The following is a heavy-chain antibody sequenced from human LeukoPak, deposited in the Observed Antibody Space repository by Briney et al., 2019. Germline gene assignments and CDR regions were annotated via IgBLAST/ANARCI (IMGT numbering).Heavy chain of an antibody. CDR3: TKEVQRWHSYFYRPSYALDI. V-gene: IGHV3-9*03. CDR1: GFNFNDYA. CDR2: ISANGGFI. D-gene: IGHD3-22*01. Sequence: GGSLRLSCAVSGFNFNDYAIHWVRQGPGEGLEWVAGISANGGFISYGESVKGRFTSSRDNPRNSVFLQMNFLRAEDMAMYFCTKEVQRWHSYFYRPSYALDIWGQGTMVSVSS. J-gene: IGHJ3*02.